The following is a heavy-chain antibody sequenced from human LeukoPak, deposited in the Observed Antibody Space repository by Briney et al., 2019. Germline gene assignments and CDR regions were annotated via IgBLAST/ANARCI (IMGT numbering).Heavy chain of an antibody. CDR3: AKQEGFGELYYDP. CDR1: GGTFSSYA. V-gene: IGHV1-69*04. J-gene: IGHJ5*02. CDR2: IIPILGIA. D-gene: IGHD3-10*01. Sequence: PVKVSCKASGGTFSSYAISWVRQAPGQGLEWMGRIIPILGIANYAQKFQGRVTITADKSTSTAYMELSSLRSEDTAVYYCAKQEGFGELYYDPWGQGTLVTVSS.